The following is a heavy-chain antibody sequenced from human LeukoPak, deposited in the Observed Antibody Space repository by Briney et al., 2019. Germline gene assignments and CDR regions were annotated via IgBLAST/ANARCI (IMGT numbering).Heavy chain of an antibody. D-gene: IGHD1-7*01. J-gene: IGHJ3*02. CDR1: GFTVSSNY. CDR3: AQTRAQDAFDI. CDR2: IYSGGST. V-gene: IGHV3-66*01. Sequence: PGGSLRLSCAASGFTVSSNYMSWVRQAPGKGLEWVSVIYSGGSTYYADSVKGRFTISRDNSKNTLYLQMNSLGAEDTAVYYCAQTRAQDAFDIWGQGTMVTVSS.